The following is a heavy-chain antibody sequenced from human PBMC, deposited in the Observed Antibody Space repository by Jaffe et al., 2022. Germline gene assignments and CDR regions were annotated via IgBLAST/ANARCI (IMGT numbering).Heavy chain of an antibody. D-gene: IGHD3-10*01. CDR3: ARLFLFGRTPFDY. V-gene: IGHV4-38-2*01. J-gene: IGHJ4*02. Sequence: QVQLQESGPGLVKPSETLSLTCAVSGYSISSGYYWGWIRQPPGKGLEWIGSIYHSGSTYYNPSLKSRVTISVDTSKNQFSLKLSSVTAADTAVYYCARLFLFGRTPFDYWGQGTLVTVSS. CDR1: GYSISSGYY. CDR2: IYHSGST.